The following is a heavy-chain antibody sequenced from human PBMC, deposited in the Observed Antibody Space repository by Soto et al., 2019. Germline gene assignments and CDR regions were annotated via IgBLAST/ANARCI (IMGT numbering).Heavy chain of an antibody. CDR1: GFTFSSYG. J-gene: IGHJ4*02. V-gene: IGHV3-30*18. D-gene: IGHD3-9*01. CDR3: AKSGLVIDY. CDR2: ISYDGSNK. Sequence: QVPLVESGGGVVQPGRSLRLSCAASGFTFSSYGMHWVRQAPGKGLEWVAVISYDGSNKYYADSVKGRFTISRDNSKTTLYVQMNSLRAEDTAVYYCAKSGLVIDYWGQGTLVTVSS.